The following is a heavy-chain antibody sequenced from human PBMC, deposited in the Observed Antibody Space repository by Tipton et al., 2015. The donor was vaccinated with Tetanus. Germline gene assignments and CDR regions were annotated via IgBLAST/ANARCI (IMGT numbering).Heavy chain of an antibody. CDR2: INQRGT. CDR1: GGSISSDGAY. CDR3: AILPKHWLAPRGAP. D-gene: IGHD6-19*01. V-gene: IGHV4-61*08. Sequence: TLSLTCTVSGGSISSDGAYWSWIRQPPGGGLEWIGEINQRGTSYNPSLKTRATIPVDSSKTQLFLNLTSVTAADTAVYYCAILPKHWLAPRGAPWGQGILVTVSS. J-gene: IGHJ5*02.